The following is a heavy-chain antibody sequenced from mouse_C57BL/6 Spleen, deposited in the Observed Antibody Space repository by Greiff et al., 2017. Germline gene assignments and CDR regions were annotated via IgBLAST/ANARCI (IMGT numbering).Heavy chain of an antibody. Sequence: QVQLQQPGAELVKPGASVKVSCKASGYTFTSYWMHWVKQRPGQGLEWIGRIHPSDSDTTYNQKFKGKAPLTLDKSSSTAYMQLSSLTSEDAAVYFCSIGEITTVVEGAYWGQGTLVTVSA. CDR3: SIGEITTVVEGAY. CDR2: IHPSDSDT. D-gene: IGHD1-1*01. CDR1: GYTFTSYW. J-gene: IGHJ3*01. V-gene: IGHV1-74*01.